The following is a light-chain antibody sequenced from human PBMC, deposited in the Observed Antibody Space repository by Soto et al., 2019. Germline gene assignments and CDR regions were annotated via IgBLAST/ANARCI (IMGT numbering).Light chain of an antibody. CDR2: DAS. Sequence: DIQMTQSPSPLSASVGDGVTSTCRASQIISSWLAWYQQKPGKDPKLLIYDASSLESGVPPRFSGSGSETHFTLTTNSLDHEDMTTDYCQLDGNYGTFGQGTKV. J-gene: IGKJ1*01. CDR3: QLDGNYGT. CDR1: QIISSW. V-gene: IGKV1-5*01.